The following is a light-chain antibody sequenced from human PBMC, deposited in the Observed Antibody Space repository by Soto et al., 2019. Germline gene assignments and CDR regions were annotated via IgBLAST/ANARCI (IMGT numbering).Light chain of an antibody. V-gene: IGKV3-20*01. CDR1: QTVSSSY. Sequence: ENVLTQSPGTLSLSPGERATLSCRASQTVSSSYLAWYQQQPGQAPRLLIYGASTRDTGIPGRFSGSASGTDFTLTISRLEPEDFAVYYCQQYGPSPMYTVGQGTNLQIK. CDR2: GAS. CDR3: QQYGPSPMYT. J-gene: IGKJ2*01.